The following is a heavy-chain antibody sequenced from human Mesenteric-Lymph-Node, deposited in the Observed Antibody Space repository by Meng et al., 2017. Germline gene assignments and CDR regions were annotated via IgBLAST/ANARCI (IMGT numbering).Heavy chain of an antibody. J-gene: IGHJ4*02. CDR2: IWSDGSKI. CDR3: ARDLTRGNDAAGY. Sequence: GESLKISCAASGFIFSDYGMHWVRQAPGKGLEWVAVIWSDGSKIDYAESVKGRFTISRDNSKNTVNLQMNSLRVEDTAVYYCARDLTRGNDAAGYWGQGTLVTVSS. CDR1: GFIFSDYG. D-gene: IGHD1-1*01. V-gene: IGHV3-33*01.